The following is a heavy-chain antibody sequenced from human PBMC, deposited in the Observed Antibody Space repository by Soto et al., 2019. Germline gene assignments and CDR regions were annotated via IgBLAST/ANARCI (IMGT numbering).Heavy chain of an antibody. V-gene: IGHV3-23*01. CDR2: ISGSGVRT. J-gene: IGHJ4*02. CDR3: AKLKDSGGHSYFDY. D-gene: IGHD3-22*01. CDR1: GFIFSSYA. Sequence: AGSLTLSCTASGFIFSSYAMSWVRQTPGKGLDWVSSISGSGVRTFSADSVKGRFTISRDNSKNTLYLQMNRLRGEDTAVYYCAKLKDSGGHSYFDYWGLGILVTVSS.